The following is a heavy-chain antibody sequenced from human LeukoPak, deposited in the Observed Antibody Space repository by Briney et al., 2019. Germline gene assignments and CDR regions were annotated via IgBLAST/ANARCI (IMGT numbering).Heavy chain of an antibody. J-gene: IGHJ6*03. CDR3: ARAFSYCGGDCYSHDYYYYMDV. D-gene: IGHD2-21*02. Sequence: SETLSLTCTVSGYSISSGYYWGWIRQPPGKGLEWIGSIYHSGSTYYNPSLKSRVNILVDTSKNQVSLKLSSVTAADTAVYYCARAFSYCGGDCYSHDYYYYMDVWGKGTTVTVSS. CDR1: GYSISSGYY. CDR2: IYHSGST. V-gene: IGHV4-38-2*02.